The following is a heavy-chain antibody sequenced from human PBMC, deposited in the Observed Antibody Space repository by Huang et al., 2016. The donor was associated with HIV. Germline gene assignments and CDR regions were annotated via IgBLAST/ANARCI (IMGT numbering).Heavy chain of an antibody. V-gene: IGHV3-7*01. D-gene: IGHD1-7*01. CDR2: IKQDESEK. Sequence: VESGGRSVQPGGSIKLSCVGSTFTFGAYWMSWVRQHPGKGLELVANIKQDESEKYYVDSLKGRFNISRDNARKVLFLEMDNLRVEDTAMYFCATKTAGMDIWGQGTTVTVSS. CDR1: TFTFGAYW. CDR3: ATKTAGMDI. J-gene: IGHJ6*02.